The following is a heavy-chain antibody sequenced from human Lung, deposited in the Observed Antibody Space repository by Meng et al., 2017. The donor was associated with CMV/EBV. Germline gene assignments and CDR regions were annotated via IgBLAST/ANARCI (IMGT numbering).Heavy chain of an antibody. V-gene: IGHV3-48*04. Sequence: GESLKISCAASGFTFSSYSMNWVRQAPGKGLEWVSYISTSSSTKYYADSVKGRFTISRDNAKNSLYLQMNSLRAEDTAVYYCANDAVDIWGQGTMVTVSS. CDR1: GFTFSSYS. CDR2: ISTSSSTK. CDR3: ANDAVDI. J-gene: IGHJ3*02.